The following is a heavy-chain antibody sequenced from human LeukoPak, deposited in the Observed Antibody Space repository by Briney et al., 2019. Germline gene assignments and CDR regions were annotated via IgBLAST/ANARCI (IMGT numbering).Heavy chain of an antibody. D-gene: IGHD3-22*01. CDR2: ISGSGGST. J-gene: IGHJ4*02. V-gene: IGHV3-23*01. CDR3: AKDLHYYDSSGYYYEGY. Sequence: GGSLRLSCAASGFTFSSYAMSWVRQASGKGREWVSGISGSGGSTYYADSVKGRFTISRDNSKNTLYLQMNSLRAEDTAVYYCAKDLHYYDSSGYYYEGYWGQGTLVSVSS. CDR1: GFTFSSYA.